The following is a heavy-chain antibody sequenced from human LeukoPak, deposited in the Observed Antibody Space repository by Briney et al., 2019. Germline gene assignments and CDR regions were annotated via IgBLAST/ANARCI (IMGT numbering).Heavy chain of an antibody. D-gene: IGHD3-22*01. V-gene: IGHV1-46*01. Sequence: VASVKVSCKASGYTFTSYCMHWVRQAPGQGLEWMGIINPSGGSTSYAQKFQGRVTMTRDTSTSTVYMELRSLRSDDTAVYYCARVDSSGYERDYWGQGTLVTVSS. CDR1: GYTFTSYC. J-gene: IGHJ4*02. CDR2: INPSGGST. CDR3: ARVDSSGYERDY.